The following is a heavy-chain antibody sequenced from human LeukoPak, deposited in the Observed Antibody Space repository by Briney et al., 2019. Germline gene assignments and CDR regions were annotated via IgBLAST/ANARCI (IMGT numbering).Heavy chain of an antibody. V-gene: IGHV3-30*18. D-gene: IGHD6-13*01. CDR1: GFTFTSYG. J-gene: IGHJ4*02. CDR3: AKEHSNRWYYFDS. CDR2: ISDDGRNK. Sequence: GGSLRLSCAASGFTFTSYGMHWVRQAPGKGLEWVAVISDDGRNKYYVDSVKGRFTISRDNFKNMLYLQMNSLRVEDTAVYFCAKEHSNRWYYFDSWGQGTLVTVSS.